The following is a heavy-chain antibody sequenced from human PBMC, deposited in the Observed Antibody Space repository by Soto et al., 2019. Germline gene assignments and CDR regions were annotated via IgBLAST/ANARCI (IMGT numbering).Heavy chain of an antibody. CDR3: AKDVCCSGTFCHFDY. Sequence: EVQLLESGGGLVQPGGSLRLSCAASEFTFTSYAMSWVRQAPGKGLEWVSAVGSDGGSTYYADSVRGRFTVSRDNSQNTLYLQMNNLRAEDTAVYYCAKDVCCSGTFCHFDYWGQGTLVTVSS. CDR1: EFTFTSYA. V-gene: IGHV3-23*01. J-gene: IGHJ4*02. CDR2: VGSDGGST. D-gene: IGHD3-10*02.